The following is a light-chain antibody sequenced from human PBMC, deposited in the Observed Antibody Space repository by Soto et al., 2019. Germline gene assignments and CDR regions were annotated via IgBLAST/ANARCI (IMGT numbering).Light chain of an antibody. J-gene: IGKJ2*03. CDR2: SAS. CDR1: QDINVY. V-gene: IGKV1-39*01. CDR3: QHGYVAPYS. Sequence: IQLTQYPSSLSASVGDRVTSPCRASQDINVYLNWYQQKPGEVPKLLIYSASTLHSGVPSRFTGSGSETDFTLTIRSLQPEDFATYYCQHGYVAPYSFGQGTKVDIK.